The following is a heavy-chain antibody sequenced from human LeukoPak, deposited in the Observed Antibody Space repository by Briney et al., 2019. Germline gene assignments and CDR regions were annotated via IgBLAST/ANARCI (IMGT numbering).Heavy chain of an antibody. D-gene: IGHD1-1*01. J-gene: IGHJ4*02. CDR2: IKSKTDGGTT. Sequence: KTGGSLRLSCAASGFTFSNYAMSWVRQAPGKGLEWVGRIKSKTDGGTTDYAAPVKGRFTISRDDSKNTLYLQMNSLKTEDTAVYYCTTGRISVWSPHKLDYWGQGTLVTVSS. V-gene: IGHV3-15*01. CDR1: GFTFSNYA. CDR3: TTGRISVWSPHKLDY.